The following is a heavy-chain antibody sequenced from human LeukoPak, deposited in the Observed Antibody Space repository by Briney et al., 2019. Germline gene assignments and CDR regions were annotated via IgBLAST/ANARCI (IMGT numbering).Heavy chain of an antibody. D-gene: IGHD3-10*01. V-gene: IGHV1-69*13. CDR1: GYTLTELS. CDR3: ARGSRYYYYYYGMDV. J-gene: IGHJ6*02. CDR2: IIPIFGTA. Sequence: AASAKVSCKVSGYTLTELSMHWVRQAPGQGLEWMGGIIPIFGTANYAQKFQGRVTITADESTSTAYMELSSLRSEDTAVYYCARGSRYYYYYYGMDVWGQGTTVTVSS.